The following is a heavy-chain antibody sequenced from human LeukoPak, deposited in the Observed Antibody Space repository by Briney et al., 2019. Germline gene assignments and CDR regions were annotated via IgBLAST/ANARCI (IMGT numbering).Heavy chain of an antibody. CDR2: IKTDGTTT. CDR3: ARDWAWGGFDF. D-gene: IGHD3-16*01. J-gene: IGHJ4*02. Sequence: AGGSLRLSCVASGFIFSGYWMHWVRQAPGKGLEWVSRIKTDGTTTYYGDSVKGRFTVSRDNAKNTLYLQMNFLRADDTAVYYCARDWAWGGFDFWGQGALVTVSS. V-gene: IGHV3-74*01. CDR1: GFIFSGYW.